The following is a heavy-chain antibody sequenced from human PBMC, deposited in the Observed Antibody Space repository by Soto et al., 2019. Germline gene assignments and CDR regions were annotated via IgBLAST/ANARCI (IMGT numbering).Heavy chain of an antibody. CDR1: GFTFSSYW. CDR3: SVPYYDYIWGSYRSPDAFDI. J-gene: IGHJ3*02. Sequence: PGGSLRLSCAASGFTFSSYWMSWVRQAPGKGLEWVANIKQDGSEKYYVDSVKGRFTISRDNAKNSLYLQMNSLRAEDTAAYYCSVPYYDYIWGSYRSPDAFDIWGQGTMVTVSS. D-gene: IGHD3-16*02. CDR2: IKQDGSEK. V-gene: IGHV3-7*01.